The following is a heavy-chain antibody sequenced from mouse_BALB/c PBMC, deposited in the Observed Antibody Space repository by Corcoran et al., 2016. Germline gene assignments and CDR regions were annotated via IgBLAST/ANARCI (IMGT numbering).Heavy chain of an antibody. CDR1: GYTFTNYG. CDR2: INTYTGEP. CDR3: ARRTTAWYFDV. D-gene: IGHD1-2*01. V-gene: IGHV9-3-1*01. J-gene: IGHJ1*01. Sequence: QIQLVQSGPELKKPGETVKISCKASGYTFTNYGMNWVKQAPGKGLKWMGWINTYTGEPTYADDFKGRFAFSLETSASTAYLQINNLKNEDTATYFCARRTTAWYFDVWDAGTTVTVSS.